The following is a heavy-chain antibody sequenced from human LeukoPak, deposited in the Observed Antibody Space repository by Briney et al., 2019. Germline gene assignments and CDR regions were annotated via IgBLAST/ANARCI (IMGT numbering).Heavy chain of an antibody. V-gene: IGHV5-51*01. D-gene: IGHD2-2*01. Sequence: GESLKISCKGSGYSFTNYWIDWVRQIPGKGLEWMGIIYPGDSDTRYSPSFQGQVTISADKSISTAYLQWSSLKASDTAMYYCAGQYQDYFDYWGQGTLVTVSS. CDR3: AGQYQDYFDY. J-gene: IGHJ4*02. CDR2: IYPGDSDT. CDR1: GYSFTNYW.